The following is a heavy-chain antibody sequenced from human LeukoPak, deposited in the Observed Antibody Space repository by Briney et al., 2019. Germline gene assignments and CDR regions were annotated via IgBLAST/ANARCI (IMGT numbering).Heavy chain of an antibody. CDR1: GGSISSGGYY. J-gene: IGHJ6*03. Sequence: SETLSLTCTVSGGSISSGGYYWSWIRQPPGKGLEWIGYIYHSGSTYYNPSLKSRVTISVDRSKNQFSLKLSSVTAADTAVYYCAVERDSGYGPAHYYYYMDVWGKGTTVTVSS. CDR2: IYHSGST. D-gene: IGHD5-12*01. CDR3: AVERDSGYGPAHYYYYMDV. V-gene: IGHV4-30-2*01.